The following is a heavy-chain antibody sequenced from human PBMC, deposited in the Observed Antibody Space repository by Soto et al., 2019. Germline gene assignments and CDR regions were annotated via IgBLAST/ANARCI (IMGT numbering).Heavy chain of an antibody. V-gene: IGHV1-8*01. J-gene: IGHJ6*02. CDR3: AKEKTSYGMDV. CDR1: GYTFTSYD. CDR2: MNPNRGNT. Sequence: QVQLVQSGAEVKKPGASVKVSCKASGYTFTSYDINWVRQATGQGLEWMGWMNPNRGNTGYAQKLQGRVTMTRNTSISTAYMELSSLRYEDTAVYYCAKEKTSYGMDVWGQGTTVTVSS.